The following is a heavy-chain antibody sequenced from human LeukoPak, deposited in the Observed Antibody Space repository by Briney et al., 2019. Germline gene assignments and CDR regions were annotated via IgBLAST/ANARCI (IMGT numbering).Heavy chain of an antibody. D-gene: IGHD2-2*01. CDR1: GGSMTHFF. CDR2: THTSGSP. V-gene: IGHV4-4*09. Sequence: SETLSLTCTVSGGSMTHFFWNWIRQPPGKGLEWIGYTHTSGSPDYSRSLKSRVTISLDTSKNQFSLMLSSVTAADTAVYFCARATQRYCSGTTCFPYWFDTWGQGTLATVSS. J-gene: IGHJ5*02. CDR3: ARATQRYCSGTTCFPYWFDT.